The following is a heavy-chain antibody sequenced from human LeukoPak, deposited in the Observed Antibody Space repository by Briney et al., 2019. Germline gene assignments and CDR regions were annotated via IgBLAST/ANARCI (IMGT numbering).Heavy chain of an antibody. CDR3: ARLDWSNWCFDL. D-gene: IGHD3/OR15-3a*01. J-gene: IGHJ2*01. V-gene: IGHV4-39*01. CDR2: IYYTGST. Sequence: PSETLSLTCAVSGGSISSGSYYWGWIRQPPGKGLEWIGSIYYTGSTYYNPSLKSRVTVSVDTSKNQFSLNLSSVTAADTAVYYCARLDWSNWCFDLWGRGTLVIVSS. CDR1: GGSISSGSYY.